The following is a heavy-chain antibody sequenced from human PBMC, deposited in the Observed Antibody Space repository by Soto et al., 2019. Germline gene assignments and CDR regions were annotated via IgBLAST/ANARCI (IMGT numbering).Heavy chain of an antibody. J-gene: IGHJ6*02. V-gene: IGHV4-30-4*01. CDR3: ARGSGTGSHYYYYGMDV. D-gene: IGHD1-1*01. CDR2: IYYSGST. CDR1: GGSISSGDYY. Sequence: SETLSLTCTVSGGSISSGDYYWSWIRQPPGKGLEWIGYIYYSGSTYYNPSLKSRVTISVDTSKKQFSLKLSSVTAADTAVYYCARGSGTGSHYYYYGMDVWGQGTTVTVSS.